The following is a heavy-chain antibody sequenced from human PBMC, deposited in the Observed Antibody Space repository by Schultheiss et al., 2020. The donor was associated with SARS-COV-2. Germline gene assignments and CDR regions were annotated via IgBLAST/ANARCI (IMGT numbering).Heavy chain of an antibody. D-gene: IGHD2-2*01. CDR2: ISSSSSYI. CDR3: ARDQVVVHYGMDV. Sequence: GGSLRLSCAASGFTFSENYMDWVRQAPGKGLEWVSSISSSSSYIYYADSVKGRFTISRDNSKNTLYLQMNSLRAEDTAVYYCARDQVVVHYGMDVWGQGTTVTVSS. CDR1: GFTFSENY. J-gene: IGHJ6*02. V-gene: IGHV3-21*01.